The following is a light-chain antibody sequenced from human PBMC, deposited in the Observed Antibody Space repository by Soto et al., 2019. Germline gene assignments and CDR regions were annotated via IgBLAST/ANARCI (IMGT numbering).Light chain of an antibody. CDR2: GAS. J-gene: IGKJ1*01. CDR3: LQHNSFPWT. Sequence: DIQMTQSPSSLSASVGDRVTITCRANQGFTNYLTWYQQKPGKVPKRLIYGASNLHSGVPSRFSGSGSGTEFTLTISSLQPEDFATYYCLQHNSFPWTFGQGTKVEIK. V-gene: IGKV1-17*01. CDR1: QGFTNY.